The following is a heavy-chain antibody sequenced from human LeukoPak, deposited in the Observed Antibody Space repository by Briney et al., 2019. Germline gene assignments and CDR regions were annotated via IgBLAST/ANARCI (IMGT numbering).Heavy chain of an antibody. CDR3: ATDRGWRTSGYYLYYFEY. CDR1: GFTVSNNY. J-gene: IGHJ4*02. V-gene: IGHV3-66*01. D-gene: IGHD3-3*01. Sequence: GSLRLSCVVSGFTVSNNYMSWVRQAPRKGLEWVSLIYSGGSTYYADSVKGRFTISRDNSKNTVYLQMSSLRAEDTAVYYCATDRGWRTSGYYLYYFEYWGQGTLVTFSS. CDR2: IYSGGST.